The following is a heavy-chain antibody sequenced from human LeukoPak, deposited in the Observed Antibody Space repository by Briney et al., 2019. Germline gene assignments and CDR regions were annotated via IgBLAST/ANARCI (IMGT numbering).Heavy chain of an antibody. V-gene: IGHV1-18*01. CDR1: GYTFTSYG. Sequence: ASVTVSCKASGYTFTSYGISWVRQAPGQGLEWMGWSTTYNGNTNYAQKLQGRVTMTTNTSTSTAYMELRSLRSDDTAVYYCARVNYDFWSGDIWGQGTMVTVSS. CDR2: STTYNGNT. D-gene: IGHD3-3*01. CDR3: ARVNYDFWSGDI. J-gene: IGHJ3*02.